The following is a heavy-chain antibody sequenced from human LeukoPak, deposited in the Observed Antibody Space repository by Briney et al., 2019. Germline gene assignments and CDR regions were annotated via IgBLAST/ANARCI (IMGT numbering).Heavy chain of an antibody. V-gene: IGHV5-51*01. Sequence: GESLKISCQGSGYSFTSYWIGWVRQMPGKGLAWMGIIYPGDSDTRYSPSFQGQVTISADKSISTAYLQWSSLKASDTAMYYCARSYGDYVKVLDYWGQGTLVTVSS. CDR2: IYPGDSDT. D-gene: IGHD4-17*01. J-gene: IGHJ4*02. CDR3: ARSYGDYVKVLDY. CDR1: GYSFTSYW.